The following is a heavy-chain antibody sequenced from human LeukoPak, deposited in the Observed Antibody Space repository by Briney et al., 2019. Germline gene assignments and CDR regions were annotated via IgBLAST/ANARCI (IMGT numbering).Heavy chain of an antibody. V-gene: IGHV4-39*02. D-gene: IGHD1-1*01. CDR2: IYHSGSA. CDR1: GGSISSSSYY. CDR3: ARDGNWRLDL. Sequence: VKPSETLSLTCTVSGGSISSSSYYWGWIRQPPGKGLEWIGNIYHSGSAHCNPSLKSRISLSVDTSKNQFSLKLSSVTAADTAVYYCARDGNWRLDLWGQGTLVTVSS. J-gene: IGHJ5*02.